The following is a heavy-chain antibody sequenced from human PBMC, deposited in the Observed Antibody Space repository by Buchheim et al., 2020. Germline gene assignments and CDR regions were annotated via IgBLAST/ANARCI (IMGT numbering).Heavy chain of an antibody. CDR2: ISYDGSNK. CDR3: ARYYYDSSGYDFDY. Sequence: QVQLVESGGGVVQPGRSLRLSCAASGFTFSSYAMHWVRQAPGKGLEWVAVISYDGSNKYYADSVKGRFTISRDNSKNTLYLQMNSLRAEDTAVYYCARYYYDSSGYDFDYWGQGTL. CDR1: GFTFSSYA. V-gene: IGHV3-30-3*01. D-gene: IGHD3-22*01. J-gene: IGHJ4*02.